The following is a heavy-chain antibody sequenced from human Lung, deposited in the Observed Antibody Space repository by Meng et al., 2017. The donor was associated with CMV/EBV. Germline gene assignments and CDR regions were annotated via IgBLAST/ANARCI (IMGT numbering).Heavy chain of an antibody. CDR1: GGSISSSNW. D-gene: IGHD6-19*01. CDR3: ASFPPPGKQWLVTDY. V-gene: IGHV4-4*02. Sequence: QVPLEESGPGLVKPSGTLSLPCAGLGGSISSSNWWSWVRQPPGKGLEWIGEIYHSGSTNYNPSLKSRVTISVDKSKNQFSLKLSSVTAADTAVYYCASFPPPGKQWLVTDYWGQGTLVTVSS. J-gene: IGHJ4*02. CDR2: IYHSGST.